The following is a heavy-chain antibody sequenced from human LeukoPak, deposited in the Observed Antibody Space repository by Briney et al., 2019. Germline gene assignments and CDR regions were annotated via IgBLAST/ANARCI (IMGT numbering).Heavy chain of an antibody. V-gene: IGHV3-30-3*01. CDR1: GFTFSSYA. Sequence: GRSLRLSCAASGFTFSSYAMHWVRQAPGKGLEWVAVISYDGSNKYYADSVKGRFTISRDNSKNTLYLQMNSLRAEDTAVYYCARDKDGSGIARITADYWGQGTLVTVSS. J-gene: IGHJ4*02. D-gene: IGHD3-10*01. CDR2: ISYDGSNK. CDR3: ARDKDGSGIARITADY.